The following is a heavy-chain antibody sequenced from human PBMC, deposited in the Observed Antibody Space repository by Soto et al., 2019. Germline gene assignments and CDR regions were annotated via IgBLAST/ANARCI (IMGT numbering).Heavy chain of an antibody. D-gene: IGHD3-10*01. CDR1: GFTFSSYW. Sequence: EVKLVESGGGLVQPGGSLRLSCAAAGFTFSSYWMHWVRQVPGKGLVWVSRINSDGSSTRYADSVKGRFTISRDNAKNAMYLIMNSVSAEDTTVYYCVSSVLLSFRYNVNDAFDIWGQGTMITVSS. J-gene: IGHJ3*02. V-gene: IGHV3-74*01. CDR2: INSDGSST. CDR3: VSSVLLSFRYNVNDAFDI.